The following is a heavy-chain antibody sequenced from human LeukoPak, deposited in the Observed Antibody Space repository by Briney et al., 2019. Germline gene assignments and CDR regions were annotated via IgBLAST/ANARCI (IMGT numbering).Heavy chain of an antibody. Sequence: PSQTLSLTCTVSGGSISSGSYYWSWIRQPAGKGLEWTGRIYTSGSTNYNPSLKSRVTISVDTSKNQFSLKLSSVTAADTAVYYCARVGGEPSDPWGQGTLVTVSS. V-gene: IGHV4-61*02. J-gene: IGHJ5*02. CDR1: GGSISSGSYY. D-gene: IGHD2-21*01. CDR2: IYTSGST. CDR3: ARVGGEPSDP.